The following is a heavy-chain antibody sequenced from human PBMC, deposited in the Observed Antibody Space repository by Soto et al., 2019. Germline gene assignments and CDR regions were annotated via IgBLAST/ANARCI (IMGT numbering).Heavy chain of an antibody. CDR1: GGFVSSSSYS. J-gene: IGHJ6*02. V-gene: IGHV4-39*01. D-gene: IGHD2-2*03. Sequence: SETLSLTCSVSGGFVSSSSYSWGWIRQSPGKGLEWIGTMYSSENTYYNPSLLSRVTISVDTSKNEFSLRLSSVTAADTAVYYCARLNGYCISTNCQGYYGMDVWGQGTTVTVSS. CDR2: MYSSENT. CDR3: ARLNGYCISTNCQGYYGMDV.